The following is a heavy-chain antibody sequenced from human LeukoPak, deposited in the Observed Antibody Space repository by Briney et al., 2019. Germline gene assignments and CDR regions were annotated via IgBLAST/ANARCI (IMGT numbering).Heavy chain of an antibody. D-gene: IGHD5-24*01. CDR3: ARGRRDGYAFDI. CDR2: ISSSSSYI. V-gene: IGHV3-21*01. CDR1: GFIFSSYE. Sequence: PGGSLRLSCVASGFIFSSYEMNWVRQAPGKGLEWVSSISSSSSYIYYADSVKGRFTISRDNAKNSLYLQMNSLRAEDTAVCYCARGRRDGYAFDIWGQGTMVTVSS. J-gene: IGHJ3*02.